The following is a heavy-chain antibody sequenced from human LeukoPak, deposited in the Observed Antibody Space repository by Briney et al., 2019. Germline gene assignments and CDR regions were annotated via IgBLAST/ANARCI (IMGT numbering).Heavy chain of an antibody. V-gene: IGHV3-7*01. J-gene: IGHJ4*02. CDR2: IKQGGSGQ. D-gene: IGHD1-1*01. CDR3: VRDFSLTRLERPFDY. Sequence: GGSLRLSCAASGFTFSTYWMTWVRQAPGKGLEWVANIKQGGSGQYYVDSVKGRFTISRDNAKNSLYLQMSSLRAEDTAVYYCVRDFSLTRLERPFDYWGQGTLVTVSS. CDR1: GFTFSTYW.